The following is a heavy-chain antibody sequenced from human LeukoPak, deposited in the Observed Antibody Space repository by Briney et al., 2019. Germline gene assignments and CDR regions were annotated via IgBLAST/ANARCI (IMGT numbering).Heavy chain of an antibody. J-gene: IGHJ5*02. V-gene: IGHV4-39*07. Sequence: SETLSLTCTVSGGSISSSSYYWGWIRQPPGKGLEWIGSIYYSGSTYYNPSLKSRVTISVDTSKNQFSLKLSSVTAADTAVYYCARDYSNYVHWFDPWGQGTLVTVSS. CDR2: IYYSGST. D-gene: IGHD4-11*01. CDR3: ARDYSNYVHWFDP. CDR1: GGSISSSSYY.